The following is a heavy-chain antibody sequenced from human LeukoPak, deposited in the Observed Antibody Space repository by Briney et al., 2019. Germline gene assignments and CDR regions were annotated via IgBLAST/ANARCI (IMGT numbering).Heavy chain of an antibody. CDR2: INQGRT. Sequence: SGTLSLTCGVSGASLSTNNWWSWVRQPPGKGLEWIGQINQGRTNYNPSLRSRATISVDKPNNQFSLNLKFVTAADTAVYYCARDGGGIDYWGRGLLVTVSS. CDR3: ARDGGGIDY. CDR1: GASLSTNNW. V-gene: IGHV4-4*02. D-gene: IGHD1-1*01. J-gene: IGHJ4*02.